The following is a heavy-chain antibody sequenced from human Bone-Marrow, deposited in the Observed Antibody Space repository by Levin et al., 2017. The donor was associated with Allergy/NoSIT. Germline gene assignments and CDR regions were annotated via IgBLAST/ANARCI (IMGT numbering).Heavy chain of an antibody. D-gene: IGHD4-17*01. Sequence: SETLSLTCTVSGDSIDSADYYWTWIRQFPGKGLEWIGSVYYSGVTYFNPSLKGRGDIAVDTSKNQFSLRLSSVSAADTAVYYCAGTTTGADYGDYDAGYHFAYWGQGTLVTVAS. CDR1: GDSIDSADYY. J-gene: IGHJ4*02. CDR3: AGTTTGADYGDYDAGYHFAY. V-gene: IGHV4-30-4*01. CDR2: VYYSGVT.